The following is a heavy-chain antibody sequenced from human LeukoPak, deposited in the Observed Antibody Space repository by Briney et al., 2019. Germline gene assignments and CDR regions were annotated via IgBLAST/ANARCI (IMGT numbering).Heavy chain of an antibody. V-gene: IGHV3-48*01. J-gene: IGHJ4*02. Sequence: GGSLRLSCAASGFTFSSYSMNWVRQAPGKGLEWVSYISSSSSTIYYADSVKGRFTISRDNAKNSLYLQMNSLRAEDTAVYYCAKELRYFDWLSPFDYWGQGTLVTVSS. CDR3: AKELRYFDWLSPFDY. CDR1: GFTFSSYS. D-gene: IGHD3-9*01. CDR2: ISSSSSTI.